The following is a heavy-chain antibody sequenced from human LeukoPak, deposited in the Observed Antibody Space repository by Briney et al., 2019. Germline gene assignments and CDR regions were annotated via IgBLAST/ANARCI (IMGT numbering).Heavy chain of an antibody. CDR3: ARDSDHYYDSSGYYDY. CDR1: GYTFTSYG. Sequence: ASVKVSRKASGYTFTSYGISWVRQAPGQGLEWMGWINPNSGGTNYAQKFQGRVTMTRDTSISTAYMELSRLRSDDTAVYYCARDSDHYYDSSGYYDYWGQGTLVTVSS. V-gene: IGHV1-2*02. D-gene: IGHD3-22*01. CDR2: INPNSGGT. J-gene: IGHJ4*02.